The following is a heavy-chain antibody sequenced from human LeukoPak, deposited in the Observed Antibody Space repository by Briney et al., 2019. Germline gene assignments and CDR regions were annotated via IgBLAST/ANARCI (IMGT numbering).Heavy chain of an antibody. Sequence: GALRLSCAASGFTVSSNYMSWVRQAPGKGLEWVSGVNGNGGSTSYADSVKGRFTIFRDNSKNTVYLQMNSLRVEDTAVYYCAKSLYGGCDYWGQGTVATVSS. CDR1: GFTVSSNY. D-gene: IGHD3-16*02. V-gene: IGHV3-53*01. CDR2: VNGNGGST. J-gene: IGHJ4*02. CDR3: AKSLYGGCDY.